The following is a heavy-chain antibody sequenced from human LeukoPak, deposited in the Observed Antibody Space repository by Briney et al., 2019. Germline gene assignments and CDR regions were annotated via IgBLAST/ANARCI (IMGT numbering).Heavy chain of an antibody. CDR2: ISGSGGST. J-gene: IGHJ1*01. CDR3: AKPASGSYGAEYFQH. Sequence: GGSLRLSCAASGFTFSSYAMSWVRQAPGKGLEWVSAISGSGGSTYYADSVKGRFTISRDNSKNTLYLQMNSLRAEDAAVYYCAKPASGSYGAEYFQHWGQGTLVTVSS. V-gene: IGHV3-23*01. CDR1: GFTFSSYA. D-gene: IGHD1-26*01.